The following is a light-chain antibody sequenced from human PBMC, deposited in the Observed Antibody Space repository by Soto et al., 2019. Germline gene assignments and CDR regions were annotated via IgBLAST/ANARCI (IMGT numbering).Light chain of an antibody. J-gene: IGKJ1*01. Sequence: IQMTQSPSSLSASVGDRVTITCRASQAIRDDLAWYQQKPGKAPNLLIYAASNLQSGVPSRFSGSGSGTDFTLTISSLQPEDFATYYCLQDYAYPRTFGQGTKVDI. CDR1: QAIRDD. V-gene: IGKV1-6*01. CDR3: LQDYAYPRT. CDR2: AAS.